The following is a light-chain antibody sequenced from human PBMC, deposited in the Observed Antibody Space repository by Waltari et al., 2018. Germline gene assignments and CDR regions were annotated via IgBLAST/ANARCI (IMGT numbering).Light chain of an antibody. V-gene: IGKV3-20*01. Sequence: EIVLTQSPGTLSLSPGERATLSCSASQSVSSSYLAWYQQKPGQAPRLLIYGATSRATGIPDRFSGRGSGTDFTLTISRLEPEDFAVYYCQQYGSSPRTFGQGTKVEIK. CDR3: QQYGSSPRT. J-gene: IGKJ1*01. CDR1: QSVSSSY. CDR2: GAT.